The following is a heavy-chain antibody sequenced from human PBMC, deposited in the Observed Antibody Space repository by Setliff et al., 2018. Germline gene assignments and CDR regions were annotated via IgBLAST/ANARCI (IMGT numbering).Heavy chain of an antibody. CDR2: IFSKGST. CDR1: GESFSGHY. CDR3: ARGRYFESSSYYFPFDY. J-gene: IGHJ4*02. D-gene: IGHD3-22*01. V-gene: IGHV4-34*01. Sequence: SETLSLTCAVYGESFSGHYWSWIRQPPGKGLEWIGHIFSKGSTNNNPSLKSRVTISIDSSKNQMSLRMTSVTAADTAVYYCARGRYFESSSYYFPFDYWGLGTLVTVSS.